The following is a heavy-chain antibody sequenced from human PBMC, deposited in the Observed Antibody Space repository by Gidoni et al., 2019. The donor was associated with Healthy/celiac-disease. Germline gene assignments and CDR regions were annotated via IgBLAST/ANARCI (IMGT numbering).Heavy chain of an antibody. Sequence: EVQLVESGGGLVKPGGSLRLSCAASGFTFSSYSMNWVRQAPGKGLEWVSSISSSSSYIYYADSVKGRFTIARDNAKNSLYLQMNSLRAEDKAVYYCARADNYYGDYEGYYFDYWGQGTLVTVSS. CDR1: GFTFSSYS. CDR3: ARADNYYGDYEGYYFDY. D-gene: IGHD4-17*01. CDR2: ISSSSSYI. V-gene: IGHV3-21*01. J-gene: IGHJ4*02.